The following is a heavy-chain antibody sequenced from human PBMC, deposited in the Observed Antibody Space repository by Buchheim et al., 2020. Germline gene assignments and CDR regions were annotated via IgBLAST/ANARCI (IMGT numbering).Heavy chain of an antibody. CDR2: IFPRDSDM. V-gene: IGHV5-51*01. Sequence: EVQLVQSGAEVKKPGESLKISCNGSGYTFTEYWIGWVRQMPGKGLEWMGMIFPRDSDMRWSPSFQGQVTISAEKSVSSAYLQWSSLKASDSAMYYCVRGSGYCTNTRCYLFDYWGQGTL. CDR3: VRGSGYCTNTRCYLFDY. CDR1: GYTFTEYW. J-gene: IGHJ4*02. D-gene: IGHD2-2*01.